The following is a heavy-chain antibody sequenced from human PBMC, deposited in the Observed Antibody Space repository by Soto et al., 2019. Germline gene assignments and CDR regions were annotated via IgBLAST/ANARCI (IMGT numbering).Heavy chain of an antibody. J-gene: IGHJ4*02. V-gene: IGHV3-21*01. CDR1: GFTFSSYS. D-gene: IGHD6-13*01. CDR3: ARGEGIAAAVSGDY. CDR2: ISSSSSYI. Sequence: GGSLRLSCAASGFTFSSYSTNWVRQAPGKGLEWVSSISSSSSYIYYADSVKGRFTISRDNAKNSLYLQMNSLRAEDTAVYYCARGEGIAAAVSGDYWGQGTLVTVSS.